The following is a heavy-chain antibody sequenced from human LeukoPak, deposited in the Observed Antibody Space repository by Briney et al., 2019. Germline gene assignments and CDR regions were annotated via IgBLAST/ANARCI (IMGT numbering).Heavy chain of an antibody. CDR1: GYTFTTYS. D-gene: IGHD3-10*01. J-gene: IGHJ4*02. CDR2: INAGNGNT. CDR3: AIIYGSGSYYNFNFDY. V-gene: IGHV1-3*01. Sequence: GASVKVSCKASGYTFTTYSIFWVRQAPGQRLEWMGWINAGNGNTKYSQKLQGRVTITRDTSASTAYMELSSLRSEDTAVYYCAIIYGSGSYYNFNFDYWGQGTLVTVSS.